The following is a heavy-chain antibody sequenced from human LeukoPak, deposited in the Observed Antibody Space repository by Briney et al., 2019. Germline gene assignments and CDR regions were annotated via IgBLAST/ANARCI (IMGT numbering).Heavy chain of an antibody. Sequence: GGSLRLSCAASGFTFSSYWMSWVRQAPGKGLEWVANIKQDGSEKYYVDSVKSRFTISRDNAKNSLYLQMNSLRAEDTAVYYCARVPAADYYYYYYVDVWGKGTTVTASS. V-gene: IGHV3-7*01. CDR3: ARVPAADYYYYYYVDV. D-gene: IGHD2-2*01. J-gene: IGHJ6*03. CDR1: GFTFSSYW. CDR2: IKQDGSEK.